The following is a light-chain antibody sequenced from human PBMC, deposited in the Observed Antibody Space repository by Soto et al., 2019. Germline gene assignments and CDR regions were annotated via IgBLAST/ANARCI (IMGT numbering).Light chain of an antibody. V-gene: IGKV3-20*01. CDR1: QSVSNRY. CDR3: QQYGSSVDT. Sequence: EGVLTQSPGTLSLSPGEGATLSCRASQSVSNRYLAWYQQKPGQAPRLLISDASRRAAGIPDRFSGSGSGTDFTLTISRLEPEDFAVYYCQQYGSSVDTFGQGTKLEIK. CDR2: DAS. J-gene: IGKJ2*01.